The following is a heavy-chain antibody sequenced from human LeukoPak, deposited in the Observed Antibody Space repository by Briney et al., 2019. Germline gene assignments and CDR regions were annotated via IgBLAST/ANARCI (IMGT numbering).Heavy chain of an antibody. CDR2: IYHSGST. V-gene: IGHV4-4*02. CDR3: ARVGSSGWYRVGYFQH. CDR1: GGSISSSNW. D-gene: IGHD6-19*01. Sequence: PSGTLSPTCAVSGGSISSSNWWSWVRQPPGKGLEWIGEIYHSGSTNYNPSLKSRVTISVDKSKNQFSLKLSSVTAADTAVYYCARVGSSGWYRVGYFQHWGQGTLVTVSS. J-gene: IGHJ1*01.